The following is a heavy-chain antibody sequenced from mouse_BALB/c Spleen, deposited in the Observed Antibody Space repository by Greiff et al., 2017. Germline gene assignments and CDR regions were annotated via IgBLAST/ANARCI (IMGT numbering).Heavy chain of an antibody. CDR1: GFTFSSFG. Sequence: EVQVVESGGGLVQPGGSRKLSCAASGFTFSSFGMHWVRQAPEKGLEWVAYISSGSSTIYYADTVKGRFTISRDNPKNTLFLQMTSLRSEDTAMYYCARKEYAMDYWGQGTSVTVSS. CDR3: ARKEYAMDY. J-gene: IGHJ4*01. CDR2: ISSGSSTI. V-gene: IGHV5-17*02.